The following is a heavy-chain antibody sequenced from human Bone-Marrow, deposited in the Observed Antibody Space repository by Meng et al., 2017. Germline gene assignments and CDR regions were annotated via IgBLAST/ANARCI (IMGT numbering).Heavy chain of an antibody. V-gene: IGHV1-2*06. CDR3: ARDAGRAAGPR. D-gene: IGHD6-13*01. CDR1: GYTFTGYY. CDR2: IDCNNGGA. J-gene: IGHJ4*02. Sequence: QVQLVQAGAEGKQPGASVRVSCKASGYTFTGYYIHWVLQAPGQGLEWLGRIDCNNGGAIYAQKFQDRVTMTRDTSITTAYMDLSRLTSDDTAVYYCARDAGRAAGPRWGQGTLVTVSS.